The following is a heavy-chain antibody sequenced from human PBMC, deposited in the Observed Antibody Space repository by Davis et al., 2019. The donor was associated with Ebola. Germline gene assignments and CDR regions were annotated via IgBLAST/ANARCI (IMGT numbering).Heavy chain of an antibody. CDR2: INAYNSNT. CDR1: GYTFTSYG. Sequence: ASVKVSCKASGYTFTSYGISWVRQAPGQGLEWMGWINAYNSNTNYARNLQDRVTMSTDTSTSTAYMELRRLRSNDTAVYYCARPFGQHCTSTGCYVSYWFDPLGQGTLVTVSS. J-gene: IGHJ5*02. V-gene: IGHV1-18*01. CDR3: ARPFGQHCTSTGCYVSYWFDP. D-gene: IGHD2-2*01.